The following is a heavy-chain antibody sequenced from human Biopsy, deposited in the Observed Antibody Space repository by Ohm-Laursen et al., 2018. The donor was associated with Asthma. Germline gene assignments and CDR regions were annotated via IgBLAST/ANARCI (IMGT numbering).Heavy chain of an antibody. CDR3: ARAQAAQYYYGMDV. CDR2: ISHSGST. CDR1: GGSISSGGY. V-gene: IGHV4-30-2*01. Sequence: SETLSLTCAVSGGSISSGGYWTWIRQPPGKGLEWIGYISHSGSTYFNPSLKSRVTISLDRTKSQFSLKLSSVTAADTALYYCARAQAAQYYYGMDVWGQGTTVTVAS. D-gene: IGHD6-6*01. J-gene: IGHJ6*02.